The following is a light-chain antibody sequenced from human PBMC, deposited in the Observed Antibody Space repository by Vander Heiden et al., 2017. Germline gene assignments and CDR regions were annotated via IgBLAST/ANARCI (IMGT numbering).Light chain of an antibody. CDR3: QQYGLSPHYT. J-gene: IGKJ2*01. CDR1: QTVCSRC. CDR2: YTS. V-gene: IGKV3-20*01. Sequence: EIVLTQSPGTLSLSPGETATLPGRASQTVCSRCLAWYQQKPGQAPRRLIYYTSTRATGIPDRFSGSGSGTDFTLTISRLEPEDFAVLYCQQYGLSPHYTVGPGTNLDIK.